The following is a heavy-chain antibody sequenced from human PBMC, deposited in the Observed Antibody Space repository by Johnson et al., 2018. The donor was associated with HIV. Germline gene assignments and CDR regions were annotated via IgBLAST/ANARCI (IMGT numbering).Heavy chain of an antibody. CDR2: TNRDGCST. CDR3: AREGHYDSRLGAFDI. J-gene: IGHJ3*02. CDR1: GFIFSRSW. D-gene: IGHD3-22*01. Sequence: MLLVESGGVLVRPGGSLRLPSSTSGFIFSRSWLHCVPQGPGQGRVWVSRTNRDGCSTTSANSVIGRFTISRDNAKNSLYLQMNSMRAEDTAFYYCAREGHYDSRLGAFDIWGQGTMVTVSS. V-gene: IGHV3-74*01.